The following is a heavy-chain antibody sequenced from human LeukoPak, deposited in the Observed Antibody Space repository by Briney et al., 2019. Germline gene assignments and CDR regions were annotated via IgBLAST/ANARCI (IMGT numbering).Heavy chain of an antibody. J-gene: IGHJ4*02. D-gene: IGHD2/OR15-2a*01. Sequence: RGSLRLSCAASGFTFSGYWMTWVRQVPGGGLEWVANTKEDGSEKYYADFVKGRFTISRDNAKNSLDLQMNSLRAEDTAVYYCARRGSTDYWGQGTLVTVSS. CDR2: TKEDGSEK. CDR1: GFTFSGYW. CDR3: ARRGSTDY. V-gene: IGHV3-7*03.